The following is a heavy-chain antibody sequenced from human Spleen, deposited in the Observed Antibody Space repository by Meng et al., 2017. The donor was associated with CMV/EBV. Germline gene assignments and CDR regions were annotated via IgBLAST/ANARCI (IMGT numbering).Heavy chain of an antibody. CDR3: ARTLYGGPTAL. V-gene: IGHV3-13*01. Sequence: GGSLRLSCAASGFTLSSYDMHWVRQATGKGLEWVSGIGTAGDTYYAGSVKGQFTISRENAKNSLYLQMNSLRAGDTAVYYCARTLYGGPTALWGQGTLVTVSS. D-gene: IGHD3-16*01. J-gene: IGHJ4*02. CDR2: IGTAGDT. CDR1: GFTLSSYD.